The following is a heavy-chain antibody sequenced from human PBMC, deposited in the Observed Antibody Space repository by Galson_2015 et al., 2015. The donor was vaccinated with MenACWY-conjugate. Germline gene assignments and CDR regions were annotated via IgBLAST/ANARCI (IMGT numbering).Heavy chain of an antibody. Sequence: PALVKPTQTLTLPCTFSGFSLSTYEMCISWVRQPPGKALEWLARIDWRDNKNYTTSLKTTLTISKDTSTNQVVLTMTNVDPVDTATYYCARMHIVLDATDAFDIWGQGTMVTVSS. CDR3: ARMHIVLDATDAFDI. D-gene: IGHD3-22*01. V-gene: IGHV2-70*11. CDR1: GFSLSTYEMC. CDR2: IDWRDNK. J-gene: IGHJ3*02.